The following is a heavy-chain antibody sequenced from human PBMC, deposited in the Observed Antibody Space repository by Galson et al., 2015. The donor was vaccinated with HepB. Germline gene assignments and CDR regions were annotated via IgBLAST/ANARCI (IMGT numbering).Heavy chain of an antibody. V-gene: IGHV3-15*01. CDR3: TTTYYYGSGAVYYYYMDV. J-gene: IGHJ6*03. D-gene: IGHD3-10*01. Sequence: SLRLSCAASGFTFSNAWMSWVRQAPGKGLEWVGRIKSKTDGGTTDYAAPVKGRFTISRDDSKNTLYLQMNSLKTEDTAVYYCTTTYYYGSGAVYYYYMDVWGKGTTVTVSS. CDR2: IKSKTDGGTT. CDR1: GFTFSNAW.